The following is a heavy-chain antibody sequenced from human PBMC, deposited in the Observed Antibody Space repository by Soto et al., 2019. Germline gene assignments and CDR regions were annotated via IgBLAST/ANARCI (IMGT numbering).Heavy chain of an antibody. D-gene: IGHD2-15*01. V-gene: IGHV1-69*13. CDR3: ASGWGYCIGCSCSSWPLDAFNI. CDR2: IIPIFGTA. J-gene: IGHJ3*02. CDR1: GGTFSSYA. Sequence: SVKVSFRASGGTFSSYAISWVRQAPGQGLEWMGGIIPIFGTANYAQKFQGRVTITADESTSTAYMERSSLRFEDRAVYYFASGWGYCIGCSCSSWPLDAFNISGQGTMVTVSS.